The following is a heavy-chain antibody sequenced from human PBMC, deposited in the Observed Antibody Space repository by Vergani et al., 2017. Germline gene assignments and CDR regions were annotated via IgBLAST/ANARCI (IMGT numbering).Heavy chain of an antibody. J-gene: IGHJ4*02. V-gene: IGHV3-23*01. CDR2: ISSDGGST. CDR3: ASIVVVPAATKPVDY. CDR1: GFTFSTYA. D-gene: IGHD2-2*01. Sequence: EVQLLESGGGLVQPGGSLRLSCAASGFTFSTYAMTWVRQAPGKGLEWVSTISSDGGSTYYADSVKGRFTISRDNSKNTLSLQMNSLTAEDTAVYYCASIVVVPAATKPVDYWGQGTLVTVSS.